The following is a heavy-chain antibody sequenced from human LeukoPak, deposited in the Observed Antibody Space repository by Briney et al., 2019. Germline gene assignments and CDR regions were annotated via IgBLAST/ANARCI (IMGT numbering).Heavy chain of an antibody. Sequence: GGSLRLSCAASGFTFRSFWMSWVRQAPGKGLEWVANINQDGSAGYFVDSVKGRFTISRDNAMTSLYLHMDSLRAEDTGIYFCARGSHDISGYRYFFDYWGQGTLVTVS. J-gene: IGHJ4*02. CDR2: INQDGSAG. D-gene: IGHD3-22*01. CDR1: GFTFRSFW. CDR3: ARGSHDISGYRYFFDY. V-gene: IGHV3-7*01.